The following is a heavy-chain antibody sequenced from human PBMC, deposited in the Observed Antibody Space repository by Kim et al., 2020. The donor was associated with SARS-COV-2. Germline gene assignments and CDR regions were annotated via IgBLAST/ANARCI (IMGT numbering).Heavy chain of an antibody. CDR3: ARGTTRDAFDI. J-gene: IGHJ3*02. D-gene: IGHD4-17*01. CDR2: T. V-gene: IGHV1-46*01. Sequence: TSYAQKFQGGVTMTRDTSTSTVYMELSSLRSEDTAVYYCARGTTRDAFDIWGQGTMVTVSS.